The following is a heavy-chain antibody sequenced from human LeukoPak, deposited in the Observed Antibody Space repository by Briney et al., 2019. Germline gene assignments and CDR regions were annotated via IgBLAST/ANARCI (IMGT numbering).Heavy chain of an antibody. Sequence: GASVKVFCKASGGPFSSYVISWVRPAPGQGLEWIGSIIPILGIANYAQKFQGRVTITADKSTSTAYMERSSLRSEDTAVYYCARHGEWLKWRGWFDPWGQGTLVTVSS. CDR2: IIPILGIA. V-gene: IGHV1-69*04. J-gene: IGHJ5*02. CDR1: GGPFSSYV. D-gene: IGHD5-24*01. CDR3: ARHGEWLKWRGWFDP.